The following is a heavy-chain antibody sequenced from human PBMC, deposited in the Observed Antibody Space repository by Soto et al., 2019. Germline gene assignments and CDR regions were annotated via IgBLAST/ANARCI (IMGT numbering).Heavy chain of an antibody. Sequence: GGSLRLSCAASGFTFSSYAMSWVRQAPGKGLEWVSAISGSGGSTYYADSVKGRFTISRDNSKNTLYLQMNSLRAEDTAVYYCAKVGAPQWGRTGYFDYWGQGTLVTVSS. D-gene: IGHD1-26*01. V-gene: IGHV3-23*01. CDR1: GFTFSSYA. CDR2: ISGSGGST. J-gene: IGHJ4*02. CDR3: AKVGAPQWGRTGYFDY.